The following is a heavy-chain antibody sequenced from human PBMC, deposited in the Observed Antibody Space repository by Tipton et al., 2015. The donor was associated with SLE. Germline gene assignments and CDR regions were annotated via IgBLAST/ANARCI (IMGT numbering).Heavy chain of an antibody. D-gene: IGHD3-10*01. V-gene: IGHV4-59*08. CDR2: IYDSGST. CDR1: GGSIRSGY. Sequence: GLVKPSETLSLTCTVSGGSIRSGYWSWIRQPPGKGPEWIGYIYDSGSTKYNPSLKSRVTISIDTSMNQFSLKLNSVTAADTAVYYCASSSYYYGSGSPFDYWGQGTLVTVSS. CDR3: ASSSYYYGSGSPFDY. J-gene: IGHJ4*02.